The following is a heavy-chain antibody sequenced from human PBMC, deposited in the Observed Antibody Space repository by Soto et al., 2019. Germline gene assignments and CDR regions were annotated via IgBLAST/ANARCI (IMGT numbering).Heavy chain of an antibody. D-gene: IGHD6-6*01. J-gene: IGHJ4*02. V-gene: IGHV1-3*01. CDR1: GYTFTSYA. CDR2: INAGNGNT. Sequence: ASVKVSCKASGYTFTSYAMHWVRQAPGQRLEWMGWINAGNGNTKYSQKFQGRVTITRDTSASTAYMELSSLRSEDTAVYYCARKSQLVPEPYDYWGQGTLVTVSS. CDR3: ARKSQLVPEPYDY.